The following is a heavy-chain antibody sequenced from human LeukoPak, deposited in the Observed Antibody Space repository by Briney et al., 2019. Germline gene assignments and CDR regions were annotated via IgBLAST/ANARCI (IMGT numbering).Heavy chain of an antibody. Sequence: GGSLRLSCAASGFTFSSSAMSWVRQAPGKGLEWVSAISGSGGSTYYADSVKGRFTISRDNSKNTLYLQMNSLRAEDTAVYYCAKSGYGSGSYDYWGQGTLVTVSS. CDR3: AKSGYGSGSYDY. J-gene: IGHJ4*02. CDR2: ISGSGGST. D-gene: IGHD3-10*01. V-gene: IGHV3-23*01. CDR1: GFTFSSSA.